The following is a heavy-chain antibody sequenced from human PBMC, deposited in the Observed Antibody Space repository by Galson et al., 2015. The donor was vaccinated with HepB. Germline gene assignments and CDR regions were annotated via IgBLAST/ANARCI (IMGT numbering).Heavy chain of an antibody. D-gene: IGHD3-10*01. Sequence: SLRLSCAASGFTFSSYAMHWVRQAPGKGLEWVAVISYDGSNKYYADSVKGRFTISRDNSKNTLYLQMNSLRAEDTAVYYCARDVYYGSGSYYNRHAFDIWGQGTMVTVSS. CDR2: ISYDGSNK. V-gene: IGHV3-30*04. CDR1: GFTFSSYA. CDR3: ARDVYYGSGSYYNRHAFDI. J-gene: IGHJ3*02.